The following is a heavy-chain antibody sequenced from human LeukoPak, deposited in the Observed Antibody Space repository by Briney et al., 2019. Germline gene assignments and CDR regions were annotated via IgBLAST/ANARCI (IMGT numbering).Heavy chain of an antibody. CDR3: AKHRTGPPYGLDV. Sequence: GGSLRLSCAASGFTFSTYGMAWARQAPGKGLEWVSGISGSGGATYIADSVKGRFTISRDNSADTLHMQMSRLRVEDTATYYCAKHRTGPPYGLDVWGQGTTVTVS. CDR1: GFTFSTYG. V-gene: IGHV3-23*01. CDR2: ISGSGGAT. J-gene: IGHJ6*02.